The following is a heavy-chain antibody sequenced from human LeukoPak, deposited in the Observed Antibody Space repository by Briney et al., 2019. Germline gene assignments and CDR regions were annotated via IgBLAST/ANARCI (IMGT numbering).Heavy chain of an antibody. CDR3: ASPRYYDSSGYLNDAFDI. Sequence: ASVKVSCKASGYTFTGYYMHWVRQAPGQGLEWMGRINPNSGGTNYAPKFQGRVTMTRDTSISTAYMELSRLRSDDTAVYYCASPRYYDSSGYLNDAFDIWGQGTMVTVSS. J-gene: IGHJ3*02. V-gene: IGHV1-2*06. CDR2: INPNSGGT. CDR1: GYTFTGYY. D-gene: IGHD3-22*01.